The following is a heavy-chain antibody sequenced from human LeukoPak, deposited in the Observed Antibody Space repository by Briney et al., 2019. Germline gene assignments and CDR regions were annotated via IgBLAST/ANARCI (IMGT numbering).Heavy chain of an antibody. D-gene: IGHD2-2*01. V-gene: IGHV4-39*01. Sequence: PSETLSLTCTVSGGSISSSSYWWGWIRQPPGKGLEWIANVYYSGSTHYNPSLKSRVTISIEKSKNQFSLKLSSVTAADTAVYYCARLGYCSSTSCYGPSFWFDPWGQGTLVTVSS. CDR1: GGSISSSSYW. CDR3: ARLGYCSSTSCYGPSFWFDP. J-gene: IGHJ5*02. CDR2: VYYSGST.